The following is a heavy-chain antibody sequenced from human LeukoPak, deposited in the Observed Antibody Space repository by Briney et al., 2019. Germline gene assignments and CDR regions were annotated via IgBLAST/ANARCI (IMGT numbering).Heavy chain of an antibody. Sequence: PSETLSLTCTVSGGSISSSSYYWAWIRQPPGKGLEYIGSYSGSTYYNPSLKSRVTISVDTSKKQFPLKLSSVTAADTAVYYCARSSYGAGSKPYWVDYWGQGTLVTVSS. CDR1: GGSISSSSYY. CDR3: ARSSYGAGSKPYWVDY. J-gene: IGHJ4*02. CDR2: YSGST. V-gene: IGHV4-39*01. D-gene: IGHD3-10*01.